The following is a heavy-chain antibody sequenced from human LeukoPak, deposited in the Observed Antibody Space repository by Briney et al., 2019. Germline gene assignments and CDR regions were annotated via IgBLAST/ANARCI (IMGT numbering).Heavy chain of an antibody. J-gene: IGHJ6*02. Sequence: GGSLRLSCAASRFTFSNYWMHWVRQAPGKGLEWVANIKQDGSEKYYVDSVKGRFTISRDNVKNSLYLQMNSLRAEDTAVYYCARAMDVWGQGTTVTVSS. CDR1: RFTFSNYW. CDR2: IKQDGSEK. CDR3: ARAMDV. V-gene: IGHV3-7*03.